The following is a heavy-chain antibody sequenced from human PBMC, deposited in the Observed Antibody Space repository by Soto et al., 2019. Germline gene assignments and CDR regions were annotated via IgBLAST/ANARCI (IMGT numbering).Heavy chain of an antibody. Sequence: ASVKVSCKASGYTFTGYYMHWVRQAPGQGLEWMGWINPNSGGTNYAQKFQGWVTMTRDTSISTAYMELSRLRSDDTAVYYCARDLTMVRGRFYYYYGMDVWGQGTTVTSP. V-gene: IGHV1-2*04. D-gene: IGHD3-10*01. J-gene: IGHJ6*02. CDR2: INPNSGGT. CDR3: ARDLTMVRGRFYYYYGMDV. CDR1: GYTFTGYY.